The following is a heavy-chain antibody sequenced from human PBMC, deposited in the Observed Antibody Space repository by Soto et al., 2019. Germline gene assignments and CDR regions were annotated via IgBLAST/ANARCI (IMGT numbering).Heavy chain of an antibody. V-gene: IGHV3-21*01. CDR2: ISSSSSYI. J-gene: IGHJ6*02. CDR3: ARDRGRGYSYQMYGMDV. CDR1: GFTFSSYS. Sequence: PGGSLILSCAASGFTFSSYSMNWVRQAPGKGLEWVSSISSSSSYIYYADSVKGRFTISRDNAKNSLYLQMNSLRAEDTAVYYCARDRGRGYSYQMYGMDVWGQGTTVTVSS. D-gene: IGHD5-18*01.